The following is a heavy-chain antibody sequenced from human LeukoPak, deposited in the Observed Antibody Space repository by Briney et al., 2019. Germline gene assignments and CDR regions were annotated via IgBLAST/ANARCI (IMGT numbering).Heavy chain of an antibody. CDR3: AKGPGYYYYYMDV. CDR2: ISYDGSNK. J-gene: IGHJ6*03. V-gene: IGHV3-30*04. Sequence: GGSLRLSCAASGFTFSSYAMHWVRQAPGKGLEWVAVISYDGSNKYYADSVTGRFTISRDNSKNTLYLQMDSLRTDDTAMYYCAKGPGYYYYYMDVWGKGTTVTVSS. CDR1: GFTFSSYA.